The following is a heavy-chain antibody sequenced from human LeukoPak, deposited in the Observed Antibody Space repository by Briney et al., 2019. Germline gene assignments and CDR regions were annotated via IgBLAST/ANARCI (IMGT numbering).Heavy chain of an antibody. J-gene: IGHJ4*02. CDR3: AREYRDLTEGLDY. CDR2: INYSGST. CDR1: GGSISDYY. Sequence: KASETLSLTCTVSGGSISDYYWSWIRQPPGKELEWIGYINYSGSTNYNPSLKSRVTISEDTSKNQYSLKLSSVTAADTAVYYCAREYRDLTEGLDYWGQGTLVTVSS. V-gene: IGHV4-59*12. D-gene: IGHD5-12*01.